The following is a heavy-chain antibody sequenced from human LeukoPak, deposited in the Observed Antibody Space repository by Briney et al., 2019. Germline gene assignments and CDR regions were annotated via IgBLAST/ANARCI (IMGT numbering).Heavy chain of an antibody. V-gene: IGHV3-74*01. D-gene: IGHD3-22*01. Sequence: GGSLRLSCAASGFTFSSYWMHWVRQAPGKGLVWVSRINSDGSSTYYADSVKGRFTISRDNSKNTLHLQMNSLRAEDTAVYYCAKVKGYSDYWGQGTLVTVSS. CDR2: INSDGSST. J-gene: IGHJ4*02. CDR3: AKVKGYSDY. CDR1: GFTFSSYW.